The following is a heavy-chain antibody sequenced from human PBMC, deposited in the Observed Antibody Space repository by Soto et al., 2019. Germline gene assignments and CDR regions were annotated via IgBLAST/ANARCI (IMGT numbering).Heavy chain of an antibody. CDR3: ASVYSSSLSLFHYFDP. CDR2: TYFGGST. Sequence: SETLSLTCSVSGVSMTSSDYYWGWIRQPPGKGLEWIGSTYFGGSTYHNPSLKSRVTISVDTSKNQISLKLSSVTAADTAVYYCASVYSSSLSLFHYFDPWGQGTLVTSPQ. V-gene: IGHV4-39*01. CDR1: GVSMTSSDYY. J-gene: IGHJ5*02. D-gene: IGHD6-13*01.